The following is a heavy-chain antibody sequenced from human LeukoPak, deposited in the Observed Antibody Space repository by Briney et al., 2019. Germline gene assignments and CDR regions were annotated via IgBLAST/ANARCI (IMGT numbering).Heavy chain of an antibody. CDR3: TRAGWELPDY. V-gene: IGHV3-74*01. CDR2: INCDGTNT. D-gene: IGHD4-23*01. Sequence: QSGGSLRLSCAASGFTFSSYWMHWVRQAPGKGLVWVSHINCDGTNTNYADSVKGRFTISRDNAKNTLYLQMNSLRAEDTAVYYCTRAGWELPDYWGQGTLVTVSS. CDR1: GFTFSSYW. J-gene: IGHJ4*02.